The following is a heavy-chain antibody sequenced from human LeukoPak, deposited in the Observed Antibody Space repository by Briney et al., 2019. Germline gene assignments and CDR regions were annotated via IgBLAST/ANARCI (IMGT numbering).Heavy chain of an antibody. CDR2: ISAYNSNT. V-gene: IGHV1-18*01. J-gene: IGHJ6*03. CDR1: GYTFTSYG. D-gene: IGHD3-10*01. CDR3: ARVIGSPPYYYYYYMDV. Sequence: ASVKVSCKASGYTFTSYGISWVRQAPGQGLEGMGWISAYNSNTNYAQKLQGRVTMTTDTSTSTAYMELRSLRSDDTAVYYCARVIGSPPYYYYYYMDVWGKGTTVTVSS.